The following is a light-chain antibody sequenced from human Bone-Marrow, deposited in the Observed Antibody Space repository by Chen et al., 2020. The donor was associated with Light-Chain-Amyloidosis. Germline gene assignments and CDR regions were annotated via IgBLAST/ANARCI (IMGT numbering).Light chain of an antibody. CDR1: NIGSTS. Sequence: SYVLTQPSSVSVAPGQTATIACGGNNIGSTSVHWYQQTTGQAPLLVVYDDSDRPSGMPERLSGSNSGNTATLTISRGEAGDEADYYCQVWDRGSDRPVFGGGTKLTVL. CDR3: QVWDRGSDRPV. CDR2: DDS. V-gene: IGLV3-21*02. J-gene: IGLJ3*02.